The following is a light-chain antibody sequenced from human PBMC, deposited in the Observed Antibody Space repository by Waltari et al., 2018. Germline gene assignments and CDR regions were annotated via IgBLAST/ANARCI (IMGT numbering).Light chain of an antibody. CDR2: DAS. CDR3: QQYYSAPLT. Sequence: EIVLTQSPATLSLSPGERATLSCRASQSVSSYLAWYQQKPGQAPRLLIYDASNRATGIPARFSGSGSGTDFTLTISSLEHEDFATYYYQQYYSAPLTFGPGTKVDIK. V-gene: IGKV3-11*01. CDR1: QSVSSY. J-gene: IGKJ3*01.